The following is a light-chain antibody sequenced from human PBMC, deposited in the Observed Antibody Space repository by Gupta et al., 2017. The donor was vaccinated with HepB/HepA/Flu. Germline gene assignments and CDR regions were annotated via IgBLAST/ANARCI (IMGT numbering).Light chain of an antibody. CDR3: QQRSDWPIT. Sequence: EIVLTQSPATLSLSTGERATLSCRASQSVRSYLAWYQQKPGQAPRLLIFDASNRATGIPARFSGSGSGTDFTLTVSSLEPEDFAVYYCQQRSDWPITFGPGTKVDIK. J-gene: IGKJ3*01. CDR2: DAS. V-gene: IGKV3-11*01. CDR1: QSVRSY.